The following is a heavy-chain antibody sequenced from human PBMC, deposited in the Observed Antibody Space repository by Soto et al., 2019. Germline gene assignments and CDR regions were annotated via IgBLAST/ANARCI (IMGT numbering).Heavy chain of an antibody. CDR3: VRGGGGGRFDP. CDR2: ISPGSRYP. D-gene: IGHD2-15*01. Sequence: GGSLRLSCAGSGFTFGDSYMSWIRQAPGKGLEWLSYISPGSRYPAYADSVKGRLTISRDNAKRSLYLQMMSLTAEDTAIYYCVRGGGGGRFDPWGQGTMGTVSS. CDR1: GFTFGDSY. J-gene: IGHJ5*02. V-gene: IGHV3-11*06.